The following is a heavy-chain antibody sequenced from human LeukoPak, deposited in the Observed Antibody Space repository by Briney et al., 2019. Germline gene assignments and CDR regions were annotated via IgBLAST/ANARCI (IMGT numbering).Heavy chain of an antibody. J-gene: IGHJ4*02. CDR3: ARQGIGGYYDFWSFDY. CDR2: IYHSGST. CDR1: GYSISSGYY. Sequence: SETLSLTCAVSGYSISSGYYWGWRRPPPGKGQEWIGMIYHSGSTYYNPSLKSRVTISVDTSKNQFSLKLSSVTAADTAVYYCARQGIGGYYDFWSFDYWGQGTLVTVSS. V-gene: IGHV4-38-2*01. D-gene: IGHD3-3*01.